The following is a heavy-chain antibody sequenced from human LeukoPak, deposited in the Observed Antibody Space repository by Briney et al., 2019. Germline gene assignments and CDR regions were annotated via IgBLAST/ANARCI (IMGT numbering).Heavy chain of an antibody. D-gene: IGHD6-13*01. CDR1: GGTFSSYA. CDR3: ARGDGEAASLWENWFDP. J-gene: IGHJ5*02. Sequence: ASVKVSCKASGGTFSSYAISWVRQAPGQGLEWMGGIIPIFGTANYAQKFQGRVTITADESTSTAYMELSSLRSEDTAVYYCARGDGEAASLWENWFDPWGQGTLVTVSS. V-gene: IGHV1-69*13. CDR2: IIPIFGTA.